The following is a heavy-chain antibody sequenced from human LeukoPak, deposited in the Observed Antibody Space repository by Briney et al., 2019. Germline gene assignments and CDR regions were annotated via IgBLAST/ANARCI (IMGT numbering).Heavy chain of an antibody. CDR3: ARVAAAGKGFDH. Sequence: GGSLRLSCAASGFTFSSYWMSWVRQAPGKGLEWVANINQDGSEKYYVDSVKGRFTISRETAKNSLYLQMNSLRAGDTAVYYCARVAAAGKGFDHWGQGTLVTVSS. CDR2: INQDGSEK. J-gene: IGHJ4*02. D-gene: IGHD6-13*01. CDR1: GFTFSSYW. V-gene: IGHV3-7*01.